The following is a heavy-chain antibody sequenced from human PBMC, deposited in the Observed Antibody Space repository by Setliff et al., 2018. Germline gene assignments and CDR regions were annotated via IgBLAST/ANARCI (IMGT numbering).Heavy chain of an antibody. J-gene: IGHJ5*02. CDR1: GGFIRDYY. V-gene: IGHV4-59*01. CDR3: AAVGIDAGGGWFDP. D-gene: IGHD1-26*01. Sequence: SETLSLTCTVSGGFIRDYYWNWIRQSPGKGLEWIGYIYYRGTTNYNSSLKSRVTISIDMSKNQFSLKLSSATAADTAVCFCAAVGIDAGGGWFDPWGHGIPVTVSS. CDR2: IYYRGTT.